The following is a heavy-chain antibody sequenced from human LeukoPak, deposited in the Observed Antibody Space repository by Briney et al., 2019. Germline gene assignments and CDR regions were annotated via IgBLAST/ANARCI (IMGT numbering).Heavy chain of an antibody. CDR1: GFTFDDYA. J-gene: IGHJ3*02. CDR2: ISWNSGSI. CDR3: AKDYLVATIGYAFDI. V-gene: IGHV3-9*01. D-gene: IGHD5-12*01. Sequence: PGGSLRLSCAASGFTFDDYAMHWVRQAPGKGLEWVSGISWNSGSIGYADSVKGRFTISRDNAKNSLYLQMNSLRAEDTALYYCAKDYLVATIGYAFDIWGQGTMVTVSS.